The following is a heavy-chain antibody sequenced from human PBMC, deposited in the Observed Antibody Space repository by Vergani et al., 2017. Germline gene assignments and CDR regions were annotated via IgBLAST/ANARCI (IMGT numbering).Heavy chain of an antibody. CDR2: ISSSSSTI. Sequence: VQLVESGGGVVQPGESLRLSCAASGFTFSSYSMNWVRQAPGKGLEWVSYISSSSSTIYYADSVKGRFTISSDNAKNSLYLQMNSLRAEDTAVYYCARVADFGVVTTHYWGQGTLVTVSS. CDR1: GFTFSSYS. D-gene: IGHD3-3*01. V-gene: IGHV3-48*01. CDR3: ARVADFGVVTTHY. J-gene: IGHJ4*02.